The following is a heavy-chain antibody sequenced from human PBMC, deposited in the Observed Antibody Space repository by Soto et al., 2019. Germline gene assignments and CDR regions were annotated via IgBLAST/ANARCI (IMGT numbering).Heavy chain of an antibody. CDR1: GGSMRGYF. CDR3: ARVAMENYHDMWSGSTSSALDV. Sequence: GTLSLTCKVSGGSMRGYFWSWNPQNPGEGLGGVGYVSHSGRTDYSPSLKNRVTISLDMSKNHFALHVNSVDPADTAVYYCARVAMENYHDMWSGSTSSALDVWGQGTTVTVSS. J-gene: IGHJ6*02. V-gene: IGHV4-59*13. CDR2: VSHSGRT. D-gene: IGHD3-3*01.